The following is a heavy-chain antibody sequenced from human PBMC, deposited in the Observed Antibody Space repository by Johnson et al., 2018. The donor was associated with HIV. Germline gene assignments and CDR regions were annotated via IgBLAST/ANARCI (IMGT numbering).Heavy chain of an antibody. V-gene: IGHV3-23*04. D-gene: IGHD1-26*01. CDR1: GFTFSNNA. CDR3: ARDAPDSGSYHAFDV. J-gene: IGHJ3*01. Sequence: VQLVESGGGLVQPGGSLRLSCAASGFTFSNNAMSWVRQAPGKGLEWVAGISGTGDNTYYADSVKGRFTISRENSKNTLYLQMNSLRAEDTAVYYCARDAPDSGSYHAFDVWGPGTMVTVSS. CDR2: ISGTGDNT.